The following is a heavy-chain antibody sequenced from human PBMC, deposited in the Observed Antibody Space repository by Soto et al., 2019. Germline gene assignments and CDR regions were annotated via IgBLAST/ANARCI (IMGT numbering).Heavy chain of an antibody. CDR1: GFTFTSSA. J-gene: IGHJ6*04. CDR2: IVVGSGNT. CDR3: AADPSSGTSEDIYYYYYGMDV. V-gene: IGHV1-58*01. D-gene: IGHD1-7*01. Sequence: SVKVSCKVSGFTFTSSAVQWVRQARGQRLEWIGWIVVGSGNTNYAQKFQERVTITRDMSTSTAYMELSSLRSEDTAVYYCAADPSSGTSEDIYYYYYGMDVWGKGTTVTVSS.